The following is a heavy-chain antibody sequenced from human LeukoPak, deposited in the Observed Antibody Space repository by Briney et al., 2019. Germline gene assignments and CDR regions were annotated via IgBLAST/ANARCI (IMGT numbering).Heavy chain of an antibody. D-gene: IGHD4-11*01. V-gene: IGHV4-59*01. CDR2: IYYSGST. CDR1: GGSISSYY. CDR3: ARDPTTVTTDYYYGMDV. J-gene: IGHJ6*02. Sequence: PSETLSLTCTVSGGSISSYYWSWIRQPPGKGLEWIGYIYYSGSTNYNPSLKSRVTISVDTSKNQFSLKLSSVTAADTAVYYCARDPTTVTTDYYYGMDVWGQGTTVTVSS.